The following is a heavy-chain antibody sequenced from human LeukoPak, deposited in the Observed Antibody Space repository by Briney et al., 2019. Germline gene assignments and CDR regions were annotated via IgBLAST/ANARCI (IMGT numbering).Heavy chain of an antibody. CDR1: GYTFTGYY. CDR2: INPNSGGT. Sequence: ASVKVSCKASGYTFTGYYMHWVRQAPGQGLEWMGRINPNSGGTNYAQKFRGRVTMTRDTSISTAYMELSRLRSDETAVYYCARDRHYDFWSGYSISDAFDYWGQGTLVTVSS. CDR3: ARDRHYDFWSGYSISDAFDY. J-gene: IGHJ4*02. D-gene: IGHD3-3*01. V-gene: IGHV1-2*06.